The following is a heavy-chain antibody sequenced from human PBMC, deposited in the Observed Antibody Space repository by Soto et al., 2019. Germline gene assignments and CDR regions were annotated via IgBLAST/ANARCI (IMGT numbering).Heavy chain of an antibody. CDR3: ARGNRYCISTSCPNNY. J-gene: IGHJ4*02. V-gene: IGHV1-69*12. Sequence: QVQLVQSGAEVKKPGSSVKVSCKASGGTFSSYAISWVRQAPGHGLEWMGGIIPIFGTANYAQKFQGRVTITADESTSTAYMELSSLRSEDTAVYYCARGNRYCISTSCPNNYWGQGTLVTVSS. D-gene: IGHD2-2*01. CDR2: IIPIFGTA. CDR1: GGTFSSYA.